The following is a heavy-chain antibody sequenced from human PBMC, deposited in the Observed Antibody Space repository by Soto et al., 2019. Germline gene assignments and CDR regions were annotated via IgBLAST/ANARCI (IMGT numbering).Heavy chain of an antibody. CDR1: GFTFDDYA. D-gene: IGHD6-6*01. CDR3: AKAVSIAAHPVYFDY. J-gene: IGHJ4*02. CDR2: ISWNSGSI. Sequence: EVQLVESGGGLVQPGRSLRLSCAASGFTFDDYAMHWVRQAPGKGLEWVSGISWNSGSIGYADSVQGRFTISRDNAKNSLYLQLHSLRAEDTALYYCAKAVSIAAHPVYFDYWGQGTLVTVSS. V-gene: IGHV3-9*01.